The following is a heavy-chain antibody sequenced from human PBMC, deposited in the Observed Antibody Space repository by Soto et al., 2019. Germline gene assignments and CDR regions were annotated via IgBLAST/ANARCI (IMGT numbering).Heavy chain of an antibody. Sequence: ASVKVSCKASGYTFTSYAMHWVRQAPGQRLEWMGWINAGNGNTKYSQKFQGRVTITRDTSASTAYMELSSLRSEDTAVYYCARGRQWLYYFDYWGQGTLVTVSS. CDR2: INAGNGNT. V-gene: IGHV1-3*01. J-gene: IGHJ4*02. CDR1: GYTFTSYA. CDR3: ARGRQWLYYFDY. D-gene: IGHD6-19*01.